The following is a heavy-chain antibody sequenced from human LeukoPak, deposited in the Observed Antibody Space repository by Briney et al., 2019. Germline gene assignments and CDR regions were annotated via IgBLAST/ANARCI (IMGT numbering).Heavy chain of an antibody. D-gene: IGHD2-2*01. J-gene: IGHJ4*02. CDR1: DFTFSSYD. V-gene: IGHV3-30*03. CDR3: ARTLSQLLAFDY. Sequence: PGRSLRLSCAASDFTFSSYDIHWVRQAPGKGLEWVAVISPDGNNRYYADSVKGRFTISRDNSKNTLYLQMNRLRVEDTAVYYCARTLSQLLAFDYWGQGTLVTVSS. CDR2: ISPDGNNR.